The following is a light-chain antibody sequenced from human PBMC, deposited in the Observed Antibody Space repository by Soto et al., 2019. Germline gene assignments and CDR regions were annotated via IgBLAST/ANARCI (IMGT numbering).Light chain of an antibody. CDR1: SSDVGGYNY. V-gene: IGLV2-14*01. Sequence: QSVLTQPASVSGSPGQSITISCTGTSSDVGGYNYVSWYQQHPGKAPKLMIYDVSNRPSGVSNRFSGSKSGNTASLTISGFQAEDEVDYYCSSYTSSSWVFGGGTKVTVL. CDR3: SSYTSSSWV. CDR2: DVS. J-gene: IGLJ3*02.